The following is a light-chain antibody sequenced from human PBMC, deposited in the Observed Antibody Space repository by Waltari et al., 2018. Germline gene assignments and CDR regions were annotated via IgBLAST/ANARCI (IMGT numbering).Light chain of an antibody. Sequence: DIQMTQSPSSLSASVGDRVAISCRASQSVTGYLNLYQQKPGKAPKLLIYEASRLHSGVPSRFSGSQSGTDFTLTISFLQPEDFATYYCQQSDTNPIAFGQGTRLEIK. CDR2: EAS. CDR1: QSVTGY. J-gene: IGKJ5*01. V-gene: IGKV1-39*01. CDR3: QQSDTNPIA.